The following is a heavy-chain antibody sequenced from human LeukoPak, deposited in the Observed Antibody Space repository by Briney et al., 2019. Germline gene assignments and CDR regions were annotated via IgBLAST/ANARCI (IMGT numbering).Heavy chain of an antibody. Sequence: PSETLSLTCAVSGGSISSSNWWSWVRQPPGKGLEWIGEIYHSGSTNYNPSLKSRVTISVDKSKNQFSLKLSSVTAADTAVYYCARGRSYYYYGMDVWGQGTTVTVSS. CDR1: GGSISSSNW. CDR3: ARGRSYYYYGMDV. V-gene: IGHV4-4*02. J-gene: IGHJ6*02. CDR2: IYHSGST.